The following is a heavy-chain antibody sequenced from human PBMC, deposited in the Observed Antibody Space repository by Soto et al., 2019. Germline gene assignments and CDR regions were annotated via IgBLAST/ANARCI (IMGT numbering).Heavy chain of an antibody. V-gene: IGHV3-30-3*01. D-gene: IGHD4-4*01. CDR2: ISYDGGHK. CDR1: EFTFSSYA. CDR3: ARVKTDYSNPRGPFFFYGMDV. Sequence: QVQLVESGGGVVHPESSLRLSCSASEFTFSSYAMHWVRQAPGKGREWVAGISYDGGHKFYGDSVRGRFTISRDSSKTTVFLQMNSLRPEDTAAYYCARVKTDYSNPRGPFFFYGMDVWGQGTTVTVSS. J-gene: IGHJ6*02.